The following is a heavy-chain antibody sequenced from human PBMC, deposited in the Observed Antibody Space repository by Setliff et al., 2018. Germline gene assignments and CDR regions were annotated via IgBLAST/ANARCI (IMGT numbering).Heavy chain of an antibody. Sequence: LRLSCAASGFIFKNYIMTWVRQAPGKGLEWLSKISGDGNTVYYADSVRGRFTISRDNAKNSLYLQMNSLRAEDSAVYYCARDGVFYAMDFWGQGTTVTVSS. D-gene: IGHD3-10*01. CDR3: ARDGVFYAMDF. J-gene: IGHJ6*02. CDR2: ISGDGNTV. CDR1: GFIFKNYI. V-gene: IGHV3-48*04.